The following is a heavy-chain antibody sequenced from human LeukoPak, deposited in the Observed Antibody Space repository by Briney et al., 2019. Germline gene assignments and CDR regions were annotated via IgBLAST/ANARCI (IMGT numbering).Heavy chain of an antibody. V-gene: IGHV3-21*01. CDR2: ISGSSRHK. CDR1: GFTFSSYT. D-gene: IGHD6-13*01. J-gene: IGHJ4*02. Sequence: GGSLRLSCAASGFTFSSYTMNWVRQAPGKGLKWVSSISGSSRHKYYADSVKGRFTISRDNAKNSLYLQMNSLSAEDTAVYYCARTANFAAGYYIDYWGQGTLVTVSS. CDR3: ARTANFAAGYYIDY.